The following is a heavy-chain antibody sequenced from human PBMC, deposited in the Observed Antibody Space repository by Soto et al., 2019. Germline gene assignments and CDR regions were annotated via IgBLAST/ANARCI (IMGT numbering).Heavy chain of an antibody. CDR2: ISSSSSYT. CDR1: GFTFSDYY. D-gene: IGHD3-22*01. J-gene: IGHJ6*02. V-gene: IGHV3-11*06. Sequence: QVQLVESGGGLVKPGGSLRLSCAASGFTFSDYYVSWIRQAPGKGLEWVSYISSSSSYTNYADSVKGRFTISRDNAKNSLYLQMNSLRAEDTAVYYCAREAKTYYYDSSGDYGMDVWGQGTTVTVSS. CDR3: AREAKTYYYDSSGDYGMDV.